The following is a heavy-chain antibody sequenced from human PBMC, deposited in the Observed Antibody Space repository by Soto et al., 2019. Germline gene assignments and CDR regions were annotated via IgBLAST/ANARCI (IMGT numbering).Heavy chain of an antibody. CDR2: ISYDGSNK. CDR1: GFTFSSYG. CDR3: AKGKVFGVVIIGAY. J-gene: IGHJ4*02. D-gene: IGHD3-3*01. Sequence: GGSLRLSCAASGFTFSSYGMHWVRQAPGKGLEWVAVISYDGSNKYYADSVKGRFTISRDNSKNTLYLQMNSLRAEDTAVYYCAKGKVFGVVIIGAYWGQGTLVTVSS. V-gene: IGHV3-30*18.